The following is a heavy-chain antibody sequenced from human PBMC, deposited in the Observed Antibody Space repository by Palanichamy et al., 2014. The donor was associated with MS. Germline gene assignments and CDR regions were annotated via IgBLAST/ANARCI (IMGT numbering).Heavy chain of an antibody. V-gene: IGHV3-30*03. J-gene: IGHJ3*01. CDR3: AREHSLGGDAFDL. CDR2: ISNDGSNE. Sequence: QVHLVESGGGVVQPGRSLRLSCVASGLASSSRAMHWVRQAPGKGLEWVAIISNDGSNEFYGDSVKGRFTISRDNSRNTVYLQLSSLRTEDTAIYYCAREHSLGGDAFDLWGQGTMVTVSS. D-gene: IGHD3-16*01. CDR1: GLASSSRA.